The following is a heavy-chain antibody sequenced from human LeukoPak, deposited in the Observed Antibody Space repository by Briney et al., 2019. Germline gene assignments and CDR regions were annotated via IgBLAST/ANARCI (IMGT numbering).Heavy chain of an antibody. CDR1: GGSISSYY. J-gene: IGHJ4*02. V-gene: IGHV4-59*01. D-gene: IGHD3-22*01. Sequence: SETLSLTCTVSGGSISSYYWSRIRQPPGKGLEWIGYIYDTGRINYNPSLKSRVTISVDTSKNQFSLKLSSVTAADTAVFYCARGGVYYYDSSGYLLPPYFDYWGQGTLVTVSS. CDR2: IYDTGRI. CDR3: ARGGVYYYDSSGYLLPPYFDY.